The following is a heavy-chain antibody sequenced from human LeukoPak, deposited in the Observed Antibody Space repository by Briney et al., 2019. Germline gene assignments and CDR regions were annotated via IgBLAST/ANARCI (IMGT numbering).Heavy chain of an antibody. CDR1: GFTVSSNY. CDR2: IYSGGST. D-gene: IGHD3-22*01. Sequence: GGSLRLSCAASGFTVSSNYMSWVRQAPGKGLEWVSVIYSGGSTYHADSVKGRFTISRDNSKNTLYLQMNSLRAEDTAVYYCARDGYYYDSSGYYYPTFDYWGQGTLVTVSS. CDR3: ARDGYYYDSSGYYYPTFDY. J-gene: IGHJ4*02. V-gene: IGHV3-66*01.